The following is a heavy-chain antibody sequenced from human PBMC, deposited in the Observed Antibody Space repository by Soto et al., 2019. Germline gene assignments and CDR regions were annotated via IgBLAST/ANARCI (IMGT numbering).Heavy chain of an antibody. Sequence: EASVKVSCKASGYTFTSYGISWVRQAPGQGLEWMGWISAYNGNTNYAQKHQGRVTMTTDTSTSTAYMELRSLRSDDTAVYYCARGYCSSTSCYYFDYWGQGTLVTVSS. CDR2: ISAYNGNT. CDR3: ARGYCSSTSCYYFDY. D-gene: IGHD2-2*01. J-gene: IGHJ4*02. CDR1: GYTFTSYG. V-gene: IGHV1-18*01.